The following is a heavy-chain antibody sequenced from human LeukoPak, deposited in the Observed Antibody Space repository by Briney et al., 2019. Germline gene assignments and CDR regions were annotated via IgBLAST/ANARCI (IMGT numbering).Heavy chain of an antibody. CDR3: ARRNPYGSGSYYDFDY. V-gene: IGHV3-30*02. CDR2: IRYDGSNK. Sequence: PGGSLRLSCAASGFTFSSYGMHWVRQAPGKGLEWVAFIRYDGSNKYYADSVKGRFTISRDNSKNTLSLQMNSLRAEDTAVYYCARRNPYGSGSYYDFDYWGQGTLVTVSS. D-gene: IGHD3-10*01. J-gene: IGHJ4*02. CDR1: GFTFSSYG.